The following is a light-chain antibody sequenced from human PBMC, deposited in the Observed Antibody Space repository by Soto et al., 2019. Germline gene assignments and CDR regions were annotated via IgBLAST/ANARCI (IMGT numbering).Light chain of an antibody. CDR1: QSVSSSY. Sequence: EIVFTQSPGTLSFSPWLRSTLSCMAIQSVSSSYLAWYQQKPGQAPRLFIYGASSRATGIPDRFSGSVSGTDGTITISRLEPEDGAVYYCQQSGSSTRTFGQGTKVDIK. CDR2: GAS. CDR3: QQSGSSTRT. J-gene: IGKJ1*01. V-gene: IGKV3-20*01.